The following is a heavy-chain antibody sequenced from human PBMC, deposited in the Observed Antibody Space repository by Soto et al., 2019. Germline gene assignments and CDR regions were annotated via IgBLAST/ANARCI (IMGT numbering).Heavy chain of an antibody. D-gene: IGHD3-3*01. J-gene: IGHJ4*02. CDR1: GFSFSDSG. V-gene: IGHV3-48*01. CDR3: ARTRMEWALYFDN. CDR2: ISSSSRTI. Sequence: EVQLVESGGGLIQPGGSLRLSCEASGFSFSDSGMNWVRRAPGKGLEWISYISSSSRTIYYAASVEGRFTVSRDNVKSSVHLQMNRLRGEDTGVYYCARTRMEWALYFDNWGRGTLVTVSS.